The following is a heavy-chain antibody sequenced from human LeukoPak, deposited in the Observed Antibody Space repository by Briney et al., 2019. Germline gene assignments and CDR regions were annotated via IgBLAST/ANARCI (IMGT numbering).Heavy chain of an antibody. CDR2: ISGSGGSA. CDR3: AKDKGVAGTVDYFDY. J-gene: IGHJ4*02. Sequence: PGGSLRLSCAASGFTFSSYAMSWVRQAPGKGLEWVSAISGSGGSAYYADSVKGRFTISRDNSKNTLYLQMNSLRAEDTAVFYCAKDKGVAGTVDYFDYWGQGTLVTVSS. D-gene: IGHD6-19*01. V-gene: IGHV3-23*01. CDR1: GFTFSSYA.